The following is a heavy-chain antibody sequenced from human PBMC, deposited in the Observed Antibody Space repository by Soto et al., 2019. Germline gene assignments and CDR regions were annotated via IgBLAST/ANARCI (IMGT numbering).Heavy chain of an antibody. CDR2: INAGNGNT. J-gene: IGHJ4*02. V-gene: IGHV1-3*01. CDR3: ARAGGPVAGTGDDY. Sequence: QVQLVQSGAEVKKPGASVKVSCKASGYTFTSYAMHWVRQAPGQRLEWMGWINAGNGNTKYSQKFQGRVTITRDTSASTAYMELSSLRSEDTAVYYCARAGGPVAGTGDDYWGQGTLVTVSS. CDR1: GYTFTSYA. D-gene: IGHD6-19*01.